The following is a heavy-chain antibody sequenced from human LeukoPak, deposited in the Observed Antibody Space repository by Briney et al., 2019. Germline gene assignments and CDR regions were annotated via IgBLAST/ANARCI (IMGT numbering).Heavy chain of an antibody. V-gene: IGHV4-59*01. Sequence: PSETLSLTCAVSGDSISSNSWSWIRQPPGKGLEWIGYVSYSGSKSYSPSLKSRVTISVDTSKSYFSLKMTSVTAADTAVYYCAREKSGTYHFDFWGQGTLVTVSS. D-gene: IGHD1-26*01. CDR2: VSYSGSK. J-gene: IGHJ4*02. CDR3: AREKSGTYHFDF. CDR1: GDSISSNS.